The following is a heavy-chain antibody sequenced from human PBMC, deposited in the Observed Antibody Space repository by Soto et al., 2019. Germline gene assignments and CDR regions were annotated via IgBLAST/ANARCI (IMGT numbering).Heavy chain of an antibody. CDR1: GFTFSNAW. D-gene: IGHD1-26*01. CDR2: VKSKTDGGTT. J-gene: IGHJ6*03. V-gene: IGHV3-15*07. Sequence: GGSLRLSCVGSGFTFSNAWRNWVRQAPGKGLEWVGRVKSKTDGGTTDYAAPVKDRFTISRDDSKNTLYRQMNSLKPEVSAEYNTTTALIVGAPGSWGRGPPVTVSS. CDR3: TTALIVGAPGS.